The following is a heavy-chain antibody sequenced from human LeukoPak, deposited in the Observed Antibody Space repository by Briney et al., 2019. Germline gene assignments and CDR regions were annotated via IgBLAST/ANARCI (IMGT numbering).Heavy chain of an antibody. CDR3: ARVVVGVTGGDY. CDR2: IKQDGREK. D-gene: IGHD6-19*01. CDR1: GFTFSSYW. V-gene: IGHV3-7*01. J-gene: IGHJ4*02. Sequence: GGSLRLSCAASGFTFSSYWMSWVRQAPGKGLEWVANIKQDGREKYSVDSVKGRFTISRDNAHNSLYLQMNSLRADDTAVYYCARVVVGVTGGDYWGQGTLVTVSS.